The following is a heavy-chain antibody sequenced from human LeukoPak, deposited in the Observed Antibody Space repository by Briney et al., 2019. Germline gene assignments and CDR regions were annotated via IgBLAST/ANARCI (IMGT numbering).Heavy chain of an antibody. CDR3: VKDHGEYSSSWYYFDN. V-gene: IGHV3-64D*06. CDR2: ITSNGDST. J-gene: IGHJ4*02. Sequence: PGGSLRLSCSTSGFIFSSYPMHWVRQPPRKGLEYVSGITSNGDSTNYADSVKGRFTISRDNSKNTLSLHMSSLRAEDTAVYYCVKDHGEYSSSWYYFDNWGQGTLVTVSS. CDR1: GFIFSSYP. D-gene: IGHD6-13*01.